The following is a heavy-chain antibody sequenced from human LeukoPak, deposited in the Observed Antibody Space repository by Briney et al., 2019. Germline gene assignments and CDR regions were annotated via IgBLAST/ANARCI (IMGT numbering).Heavy chain of an antibody. CDR3: ARAHWDFDY. CDR2: ISGSGEST. CDR1: GFTFSNYA. Sequence: PGGSLRLSCAASGFTFSNYAITWIRQAPGKGLEWVSEISGSGESTYYGDSVKGRFTISRDNSKNTLYLQMNSLRAGDTAVYYCARAHWDFDYWGQGTLVTVSS. V-gene: IGHV3-23*01. J-gene: IGHJ4*02. D-gene: IGHD7-27*01.